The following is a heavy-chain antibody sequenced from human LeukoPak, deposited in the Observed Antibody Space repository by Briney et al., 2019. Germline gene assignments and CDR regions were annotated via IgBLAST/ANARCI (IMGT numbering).Heavy chain of an antibody. Sequence: GGSLRLSCAASGFTFSSYAMHWVRQAPGKGLEWVAVISYDGSNKYYADSVKGRFTISRDNPKNTLHLQMNSLRTEDTAVYYCARASYSYDINGWVPFDYWGQGTLVTVSS. CDR3: ARASYSYDINGWVPFDY. J-gene: IGHJ4*02. CDR1: GFTFSSYA. CDR2: ISYDGSNK. V-gene: IGHV3-30*04. D-gene: IGHD3-22*01.